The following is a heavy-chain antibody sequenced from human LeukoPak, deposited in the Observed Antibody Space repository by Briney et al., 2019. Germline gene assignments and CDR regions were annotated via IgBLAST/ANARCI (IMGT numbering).Heavy chain of an antibody. Sequence: GESLKLSCAASGFIFSGSTIHWGRQASGRGLEWVGRIDSIEYYATAYAEAVQGRFTISRDDSRNTAYLQMNSLKIEDTAVYYCTRHRDVAATDHYYYYMDVWGKGTTVTVSS. J-gene: IGHJ6*03. D-gene: IGHD5-12*01. CDR1: GFIFSGST. CDR3: TRHRDVAATDHYYYYMDV. CDR2: IDSIEYYAT. V-gene: IGHV3-73*01.